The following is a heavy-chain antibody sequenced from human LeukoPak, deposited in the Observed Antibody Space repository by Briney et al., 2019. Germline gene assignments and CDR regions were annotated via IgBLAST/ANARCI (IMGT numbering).Heavy chain of an antibody. CDR1: GFTVSSNY. Sequence: GGSLRLSCAASGFTVSSNYMSWVRQAPGKGLEWVSVIYSGGSTYYADSVKGRFTISRDNSKNTLYLQMNSLRAEDTAVYYCAKDLGPSMIVVVITPNDAFDIWGQGTMVTVSS. V-gene: IGHV3-66*01. J-gene: IGHJ3*02. CDR3: AKDLGPSMIVVVITPNDAFDI. D-gene: IGHD3-22*01. CDR2: IYSGGST.